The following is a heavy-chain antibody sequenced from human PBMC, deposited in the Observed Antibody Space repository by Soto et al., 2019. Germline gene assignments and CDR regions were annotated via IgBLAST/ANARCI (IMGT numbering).Heavy chain of an antibody. V-gene: IGHV3-72*01. Sequence: GGSLRLSCAASGFTVSDHYMDWVRQAPGKGLEWVGRTRNKANRYTTEYAASVKGRFTISRDDSKNSLYLQMNSLKTEDTAVYYCARAGPVPNDFWSGYLYWDQGTLVTVSS. CDR3: ARAGPVPNDFWSGYLY. J-gene: IGHJ4*02. D-gene: IGHD3-3*01. CDR1: GFTVSDHY. CDR2: TRNKANRYTT.